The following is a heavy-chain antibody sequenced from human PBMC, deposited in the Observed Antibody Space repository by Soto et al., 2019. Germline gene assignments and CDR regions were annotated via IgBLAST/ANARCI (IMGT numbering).Heavy chain of an antibody. V-gene: IGHV1-18*01. D-gene: IGHD3-22*01. J-gene: IGHJ3*01. Sequence: QVQLVQSGAEVKKPGASVKVSCKASGYTFTSSGMSWVRQAPGQGLEWMGWISAHTGSSEYAQRVQGRVTMTTDSSTSTAYMELRSLRSDDTAVYYCARAFFYQGSDSRGYSFAAFEFWGPGTLVTVSS. CDR1: GYTFTSSG. CDR2: ISAHTGSS. CDR3: ARAFFYQGSDSRGYSFAAFEF.